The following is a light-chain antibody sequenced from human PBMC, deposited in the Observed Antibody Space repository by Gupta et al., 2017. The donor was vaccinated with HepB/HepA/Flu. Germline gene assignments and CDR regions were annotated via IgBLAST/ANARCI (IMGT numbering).Light chain of an antibody. CDR1: SSDIGTYNL. Sequence: QSALTQPASVSASPGQSITISCPGASSDIGTYNLVSWYQQHPGKAPKLIIYDVNERPSGVSDRFPSSKSGNSASLTMSGLQAEDEDDYYCCSFGGNNSVIFGRGTQLTVL. CDR2: DVN. CDR3: CSFGGNNSVI. J-gene: IGLJ2*01. V-gene: IGLV2-23*02.